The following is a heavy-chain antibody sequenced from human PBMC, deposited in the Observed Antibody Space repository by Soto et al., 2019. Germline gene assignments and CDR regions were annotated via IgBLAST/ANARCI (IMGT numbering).Heavy chain of an antibody. V-gene: IGHV3-11*05. D-gene: IGHD4-4*01. CDR2: ISSNSSYT. J-gene: IGHJ6*02. CDR1: GFTFSDNY. Sequence: QVQLVESGGGLVKPGGSLRLSCAASGFTFSDNYMTWIRQAPGKGLEWVSYISSNSSYTNYADSVKGRFTISRDNAKNSLYLQVNSLRAEDTAVYYCARVGRGNYAKYNYYGMDVWGQGTTVTVSS. CDR3: ARVGRGNYAKYNYYGMDV.